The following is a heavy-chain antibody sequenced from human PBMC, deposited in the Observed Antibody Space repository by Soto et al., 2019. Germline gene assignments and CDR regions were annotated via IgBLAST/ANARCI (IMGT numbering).Heavy chain of an antibody. CDR2: IIPSFGTA. J-gene: IGHJ4*02. V-gene: IGHV1-69*12. Sequence: QVQLVQSGAEVKKPGSSVKVSCKASGGTFSSYAISWVRQAPGQGLEWMGGIIPSFGTANYAQKFQGRVTIPADEFTITGYMELSSLRSGDTAVYYCASGVWGDYSFDYWGQGTLVTVSS. D-gene: IGHD4-17*01. CDR1: GGTFSSYA. CDR3: ASGVWGDYSFDY.